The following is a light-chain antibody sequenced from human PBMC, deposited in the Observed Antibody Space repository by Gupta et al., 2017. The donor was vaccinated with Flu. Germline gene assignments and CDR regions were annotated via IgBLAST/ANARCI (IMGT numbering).Light chain of an antibody. Sequence: QSVLTQPPSVSAARGQKVTISCSGSSSNIGNNYVSWYQQVPGTTPKLLIYETNKRPSGIPDRFSGSKAGTSATLDITGLQTGDEADYYCGTWDSSLSAVFGGGTKVTVL. J-gene: IGLJ3*02. V-gene: IGLV1-51*02. CDR1: SSNIGNNY. CDR2: ETN. CDR3: GTWDSSLSAV.